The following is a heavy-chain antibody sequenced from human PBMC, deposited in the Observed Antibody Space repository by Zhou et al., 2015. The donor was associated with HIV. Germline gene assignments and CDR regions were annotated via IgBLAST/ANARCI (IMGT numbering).Heavy chain of an antibody. CDR2: LTPMFDTA. Sequence: QVHLVQSGAELRKPGSSVKVSCKTYGAPFNTFALNWVRQAPGQGPEWMGTLTPMFDTADYSRKFRGRVTMTADMSTDTGYMELSGLRFDDTATYFCARDDSSGYHSFDYWGQGTLVTVSS. CDR1: GAPFNTFA. V-gene: IGHV1-69*06. D-gene: IGHD3-22*01. J-gene: IGHJ4*02. CDR3: ARDDSSGYHSFDY.